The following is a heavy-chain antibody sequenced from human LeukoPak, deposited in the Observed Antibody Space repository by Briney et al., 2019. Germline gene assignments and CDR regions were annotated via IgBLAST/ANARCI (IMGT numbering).Heavy chain of an antibody. CDR3: ARENRDSGSYLG. J-gene: IGHJ4*02. D-gene: IGHD1-26*01. CDR2: ISSGGNTI. Sequence: GGSLRLSCAASGFTFSSYSMNWVRQAPGKGLEWVSYISSGGNTIYYADSVKGRFTIFRDNAKNSLHLQMNSLRAEDTAVYYCARENRDSGSYLGWGQGTLVTVSS. CDR1: GFTFSSYS. V-gene: IGHV3-48*01.